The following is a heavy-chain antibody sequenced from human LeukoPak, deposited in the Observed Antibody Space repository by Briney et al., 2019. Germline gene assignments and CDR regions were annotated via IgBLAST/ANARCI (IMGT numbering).Heavy chain of an antibody. Sequence: SETLSLTCTVSGGSISSSSYYWGWIRQPPGKGLEWIGRIYYSGSTYYNPSLKSRVTISVDTSKNQFSLKLSSVTAADTAVYYCARDGSGSYYNPIDYWGQGTLVTVSS. J-gene: IGHJ4*02. V-gene: IGHV4-39*07. CDR1: GGSISSSSYY. CDR3: ARDGSGSYYNPIDY. D-gene: IGHD3-10*01. CDR2: IYYSGST.